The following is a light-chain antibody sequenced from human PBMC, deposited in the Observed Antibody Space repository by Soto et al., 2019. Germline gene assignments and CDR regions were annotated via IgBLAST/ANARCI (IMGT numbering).Light chain of an antibody. CDR2: EGS. J-gene: IGLJ2*01. CDR1: SSDVGSYNL. Sequence: QSALTQPASVSGSPGQSIIISCTGTSSDVGSYNLVSWYQQHPGKAPKVMIYEGSKRPSGVSNRFSGSKSGNTASLTISGLQAEDEADYYCCSYAGGDVVFGGGTKVTVL. CDR3: CSYAGGDVV. V-gene: IGLV2-23*01.